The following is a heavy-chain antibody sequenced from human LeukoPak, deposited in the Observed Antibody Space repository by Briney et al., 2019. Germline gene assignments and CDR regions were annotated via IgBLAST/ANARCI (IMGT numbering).Heavy chain of an antibody. D-gene: IGHD6-19*01. CDR3: ASLHYSSGWYAFYYFDY. CDR1: GFTFSSYW. V-gene: IGHV3-7*03. Sequence: PGGSLRLSCAASGFTFSSYWMSWVRQAPGKGLEWVANIKQDGSEKYYVDSEKGRFTISRDNAKNSLYLQMNSLRAEDTAVYYCASLHYSSGWYAFYYFDYWGQGTLVTVSS. CDR2: IKQDGSEK. J-gene: IGHJ4*02.